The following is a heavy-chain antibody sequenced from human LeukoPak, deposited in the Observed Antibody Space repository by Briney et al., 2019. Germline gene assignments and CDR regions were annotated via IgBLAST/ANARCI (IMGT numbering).Heavy chain of an antibody. D-gene: IGHD3-22*01. J-gene: IGHJ4*02. Sequence: ASVKVSCKASGYTFTGYYIHWVRQAPGQGLEWVGWINPNSGGTNYAQKFQGRVTMTRDTSISTAYMELTRLRSDDTAVYYCARDRDYYESSGYYPLDYWGQGTLVTVSS. CDR2: INPNSGGT. CDR1: GYTFTGYY. CDR3: ARDRDYYESSGYYPLDY. V-gene: IGHV1-2*02.